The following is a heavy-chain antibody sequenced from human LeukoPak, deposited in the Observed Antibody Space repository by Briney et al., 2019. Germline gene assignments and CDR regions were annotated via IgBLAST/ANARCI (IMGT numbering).Heavy chain of an antibody. Sequence: PSETLSLTCTVSGGSISSYYWSWIRQPPGKGLEWIGYIYYSGSTNYNPSLKSRVTISVDTSKNQSSLRLSSVTAADTAVYYCARQIRYCSSTSCYYWFDPWGQGTLVTVSS. CDR2: IYYSGST. CDR1: GGSISSYY. J-gene: IGHJ5*02. D-gene: IGHD2-2*01. CDR3: ARQIRYCSSTSCYYWFDP. V-gene: IGHV4-59*08.